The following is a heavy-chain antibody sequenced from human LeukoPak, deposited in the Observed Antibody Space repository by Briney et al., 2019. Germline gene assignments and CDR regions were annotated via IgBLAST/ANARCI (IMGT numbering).Heavy chain of an antibody. CDR2: VNPKSRNT. Sequence: GASVKVSCKASGYTFTNHDINWVRQATGQGLEWVGWVNPKSRNTGYAQKFKGRVTMTTDTSITTAYMELSRLRSDDTAVYYCVRVPIRPGVGLDYWGQGTLVTVSS. CDR3: VRVPIRPGVGLDY. D-gene: IGHD3-3*01. V-gene: IGHV1-8*01. CDR1: GYTFTNHD. J-gene: IGHJ4*02.